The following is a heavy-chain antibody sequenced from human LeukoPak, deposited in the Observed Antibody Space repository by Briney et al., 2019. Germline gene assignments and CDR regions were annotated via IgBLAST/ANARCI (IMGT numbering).Heavy chain of an antibody. Sequence: SETLSLTCTVSGGSISSSSYYWGWIRQPPGKGLEWIGSIYYSGSTYYNPSLKCRVTISVDTSKNQFSLKLSSVTAADTAVYYCVAFGGVIVTPYYYYYMDVWGKGTTVTVSS. CDR3: VAFGGVIVTPYYYYYMDV. V-gene: IGHV4-39*01. CDR1: GGSISSSSYY. CDR2: IYYSGST. D-gene: IGHD3-16*02. J-gene: IGHJ6*03.